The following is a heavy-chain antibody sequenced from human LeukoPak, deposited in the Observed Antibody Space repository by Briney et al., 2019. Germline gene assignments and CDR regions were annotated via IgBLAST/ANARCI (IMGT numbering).Heavy chain of an antibody. CDR2: INSDGSST. CDR3: ARGNYGQRGLDY. D-gene: IGHD3-10*01. Sequence: GGSLRLSCAASGFTFSNYWMHWVRQAPGKGLVWVSHINSDGSSTSYAGSVKGRITISRDNAKNTLYLQMNRLRADDLAVYYCARGNYGQRGLDYWGQGTLVTVSS. V-gene: IGHV3-74*01. CDR1: GFTFSNYW. J-gene: IGHJ4*02.